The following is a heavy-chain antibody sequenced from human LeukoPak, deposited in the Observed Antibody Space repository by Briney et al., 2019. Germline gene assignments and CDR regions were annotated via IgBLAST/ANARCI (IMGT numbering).Heavy chain of an antibody. CDR3: ARSANYYYDSASYGVGFDV. CDR2: IFYTGST. CDR1: GGYISSYY. Sequence: SETLSLTCTVSGGYISSYYWSWTRQPPGKGLEWIGNIFYTGSTKYNPSLKSRVTISVDTSKNQFSLKLSSVTAADTAMYYCARSANYYYDSASYGVGFDVWGQGTLVTVSS. D-gene: IGHD3-22*01. V-gene: IGHV4-59*01. J-gene: IGHJ3*01.